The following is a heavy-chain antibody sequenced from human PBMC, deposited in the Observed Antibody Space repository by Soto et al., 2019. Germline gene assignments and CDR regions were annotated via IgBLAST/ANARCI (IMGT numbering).Heavy chain of an antibody. J-gene: IGHJ4*02. Sequence: GSLRLSCAASGFTFSSYAMSWVRQAPGKGLEWVSAISGSGGSTYYADSVKGRFTISRDNSKNTLYLQMNSLRAEDTAVYYCAKDKGTTIFGVVNFLFDYWGQGTLVTVSS. D-gene: IGHD3-3*01. CDR1: GFTFSSYA. CDR2: ISGSGGST. V-gene: IGHV3-23*01. CDR3: AKDKGTTIFGVVNFLFDY.